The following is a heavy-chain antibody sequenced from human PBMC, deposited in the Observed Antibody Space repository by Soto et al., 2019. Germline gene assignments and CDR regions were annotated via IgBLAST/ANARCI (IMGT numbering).Heavy chain of an antibody. CDR2: IWYDGSEK. V-gene: IGHV3-33*01. D-gene: IGHD1-1*01. J-gene: IGHJ4*02. CDR3: ARDSTTYYFDY. CDR1: GFTFSSYA. Sequence: GGSLRLSCAASGFTFSSYAMHWVRQAPGKGLEWVALIWYDGSEKYYADSVKGRFTISRDNSRNTLYLQMNSLRAEDTAVYFCARDSTTYYFDYWGQGTLVTVSS.